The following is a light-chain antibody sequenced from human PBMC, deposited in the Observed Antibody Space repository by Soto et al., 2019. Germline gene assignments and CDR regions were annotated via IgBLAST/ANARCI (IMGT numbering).Light chain of an antibody. CDR3: SSYAGSSIPVA. J-gene: IGLJ2*01. Sequence: QSALTQPPSASGSPGQSVTISCTGASSDVGGYNFVSWYQLHPGKAPRLMIYDVTQRPSGVPDRFSGSKSGNTASLTVSGLQVDDEAYYYCSSYAGSSIPVAFGGGTKLTVL. CDR2: DVT. V-gene: IGLV2-8*01. CDR1: SSDVGGYNF.